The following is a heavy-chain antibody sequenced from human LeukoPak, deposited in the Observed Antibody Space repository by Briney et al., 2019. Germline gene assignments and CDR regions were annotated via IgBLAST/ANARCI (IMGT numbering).Heavy chain of an antibody. CDR2: IYYSGST. J-gene: IGHJ4*02. CDR3: MRVYSSSWLYFDY. V-gene: IGHV4-59*07. D-gene: IGHD6-13*01. CDR1: GGSTSSYY. Sequence: SDTLSLTCTVSGGSTSSYYLSWIGQPAGTGLEGMGDIYYSGSTNYNPSLQPRVTISLYTYKNQFSLKLSIVTAADPPAYSWMRVYSSSWLYFDYWGEGTLVSVSS.